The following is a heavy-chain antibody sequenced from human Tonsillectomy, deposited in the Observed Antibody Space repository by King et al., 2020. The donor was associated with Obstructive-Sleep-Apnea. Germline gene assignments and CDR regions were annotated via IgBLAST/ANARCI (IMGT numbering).Heavy chain of an antibody. CDR2: ISWDGGGT. CDR3: AKGQEFDY. Sequence: DVQLVESGGVVVQPGGSLRLSCAASGFTFDDYAMNWVRHAPGKGLEWVSLISWDGGGTYYADSVKGRFTISRDNSKNSLFLQMNSLRAEDTALYYCAKGQEFDYWGQGTLVTVSS. CDR1: GFTFDDYA. V-gene: IGHV3-43D*03. J-gene: IGHJ4*02.